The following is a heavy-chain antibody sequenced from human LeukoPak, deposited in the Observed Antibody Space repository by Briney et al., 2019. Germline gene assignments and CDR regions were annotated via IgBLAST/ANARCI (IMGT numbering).Heavy chain of an antibody. Sequence: GGSLRLSCAASGFTFSSYGMHWVRQAPGKGLEWVAVISYDGSNKYYADSVKGRFTISRDNSKNTLYLQMNSLRAEDTAVYYCARVSVRVLRYFDWLSPGDYWGQGTLVTVSS. CDR1: GFTFSSYG. J-gene: IGHJ4*02. CDR3: ARVSVRVLRYFDWLSPGDY. CDR2: ISYDGSNK. V-gene: IGHV3-30*03. D-gene: IGHD3-9*01.